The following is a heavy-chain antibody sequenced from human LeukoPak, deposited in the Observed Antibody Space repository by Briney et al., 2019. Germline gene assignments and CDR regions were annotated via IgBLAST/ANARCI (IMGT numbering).Heavy chain of an antibody. J-gene: IGHJ4*02. CDR3: AREAEWELLHDY. Sequence: AGRSLRLSCAASGFTFSSYAMHWVRQAPGEGLEWVAVISYDGSNKYYADSVKGRFTISRDNSKNTLYLQMNSLRAEDTAVYYCAREAEWELLHDYWGQGTLVTVSS. CDR1: GFTFSSYA. CDR2: ISYDGSNK. V-gene: IGHV3-30-3*01. D-gene: IGHD1-26*01.